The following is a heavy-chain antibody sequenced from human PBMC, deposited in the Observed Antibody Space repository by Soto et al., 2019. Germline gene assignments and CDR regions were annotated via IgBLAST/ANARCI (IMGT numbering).Heavy chain of an antibody. D-gene: IGHD1-26*01. CDR3: ARQGSGPYYYYGLDV. CDR2: ISTYNGDT. V-gene: IGHV1-18*01. CDR1: GYTFATSG. Sequence: QVQLVQSGPEVRKPGASVKVSCEASGYTFATSGISWVRQVPGQGLEWMGWISTYNGDTNSAQNFQGRVLMTADTSTGTAYMELMSLKSDDTAVYYCARQGSGPYYYYGLDVW. J-gene: IGHJ6*01.